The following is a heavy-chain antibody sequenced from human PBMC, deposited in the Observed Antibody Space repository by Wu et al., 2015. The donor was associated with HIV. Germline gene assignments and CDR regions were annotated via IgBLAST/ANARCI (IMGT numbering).Heavy chain of an antibody. CDR3: ARRGIGRYCSSANCYIDY. J-gene: IGHJ4*02. Sequence: QVQLVQSGAEVKKPGASVKVSCKASGYTFTGYYMHWVRQAPGQGLEWMGWINPNSGGTNYAQKFQGRVTMTKTTSIGTAYMELSRLRSDDTAVYYCARRGIGRYCSSANCYIDYWGQGTLVTVSS. CDR1: GYTFTGYY. D-gene: IGHD2-2*02. V-gene: IGHV1-2*02. CDR2: INPNSGGT.